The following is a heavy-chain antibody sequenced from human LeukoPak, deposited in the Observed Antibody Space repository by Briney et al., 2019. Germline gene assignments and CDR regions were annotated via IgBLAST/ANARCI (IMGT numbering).Heavy chain of an antibody. CDR1: GYTFTKEA. V-gene: IGHV1-18*01. D-gene: IGHD1-26*01. CDR2: ISAYNGDA. CDR3: ARDTNRYSGSYPFDY. J-gene: IGHJ4*02. Sequence: ASMKVSCKASGYTFTKEAISWVRQTPGQGLEWMGWISAYNGDAYYAGKFQGRVTMTTDPDTDTAYLEVKSLRSDDTAVYYCARDTNRYSGSYPFDYWGQGTLVTVSS.